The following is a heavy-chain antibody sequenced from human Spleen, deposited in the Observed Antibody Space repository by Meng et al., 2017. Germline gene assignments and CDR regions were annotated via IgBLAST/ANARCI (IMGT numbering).Heavy chain of an antibody. D-gene: IGHD3-22*01. CDR1: GGSFASYG. J-gene: IGHJ4*02. CDR2: FIPMFGTP. V-gene: IGHV1-69*13. CDR3: ARERGNYYDTSGGLDY. Sequence: SVKVSCKASGGSFASYGFSWVRQAPGQGLEWMGGFIPMFGTPNYAQKFQGRVTIKADESTRTVYMELSSLRSDDTAVYYCARERGNYYDTSGGLDYWGQGTLVTVSS.